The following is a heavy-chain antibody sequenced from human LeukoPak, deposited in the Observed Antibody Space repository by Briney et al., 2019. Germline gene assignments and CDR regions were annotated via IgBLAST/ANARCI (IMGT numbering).Heavy chain of an antibody. J-gene: IGHJ5*02. CDR3: ASVICSGGSCYDSNWFDP. Sequence: SETLSLTCTVSGGSISSYYWSWIRQPAGKGLEWIGRIYTSGGTSYNPSLTRRVTRSVDTSKNPFSLKLSSVAAADTAVYYCASVICSGGSCYDSNWFDPWGQGTLVSVSS. D-gene: IGHD2-15*01. CDR1: GGSISSYY. V-gene: IGHV4-4*07. CDR2: IYTSGGT.